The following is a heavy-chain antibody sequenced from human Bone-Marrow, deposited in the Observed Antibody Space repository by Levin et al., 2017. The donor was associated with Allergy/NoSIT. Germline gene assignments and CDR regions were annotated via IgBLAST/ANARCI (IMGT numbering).Heavy chain of an antibody. V-gene: IGHV3-30*03. Sequence: PGGSLRLSCAVSGFTFTSHAMHWVRQVPGKGLEWVAIISNDGRNIHYVDSVKGRFTISRDNSNNTVFLQMSSLRPEDMALYYCARGCTGGGGCYYIDYWGQGTQVIVSS. CDR1: GFTFTSHA. J-gene: IGHJ4*02. CDR3: ARGCTGGGGCYYIDY. D-gene: IGHD2-21*01. CDR2: ISNDGRNI.